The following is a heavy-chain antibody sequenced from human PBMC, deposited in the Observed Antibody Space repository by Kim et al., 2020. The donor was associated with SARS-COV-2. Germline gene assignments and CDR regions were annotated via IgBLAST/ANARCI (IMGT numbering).Heavy chain of an antibody. CDR2: IYWDDDK. J-gene: IGHJ4*02. V-gene: IGHV2-5*02. D-gene: IGHD3-10*01. CDR3: AHLSGGSGSYYKTATFDY. CDR1: GFSLSTSGVG. Sequence: SGPTLVKPTQTLTLTCTFSGFSLSTSGVGVGWIRQPPGKALEWLALIYWDDDKRYSPSLKSRLTITKDTSKNQVVLTMTNMDPVDTATYYCAHLSGGSGSYYKTATFDYWGQGTLVTVSS.